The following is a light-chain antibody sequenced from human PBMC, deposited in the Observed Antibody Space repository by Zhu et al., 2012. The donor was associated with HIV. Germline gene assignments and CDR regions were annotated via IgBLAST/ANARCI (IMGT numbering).Light chain of an antibody. Sequence: MTQSPSTLSASIGDRVTITCRASQSVYKWLAWYQQKPEKAPKLLIYEASILETGVPSRFSGSGSGTEFTLTISSLQSGDFATYSCQQYYTPSYNFGQGTKLQI. V-gene: IGKV1-5*03. CDR3: QQYYTPSYN. J-gene: IGKJ2*01. CDR2: EAS. CDR1: QSVYKW.